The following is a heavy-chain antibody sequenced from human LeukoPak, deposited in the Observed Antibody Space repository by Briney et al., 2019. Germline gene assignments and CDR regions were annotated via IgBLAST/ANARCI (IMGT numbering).Heavy chain of an antibody. V-gene: IGHV1-69-2*01. CDR1: GYTFTYYY. J-gene: IGHJ4*02. Sequence: ASVKVSCKGSGYTFTYYYMHWVRQAPGKGLEWRGRVEPEDGETIYAEKFQGRVTITADTSTDTAYMELSSLRSEDTAVYYCATTQGESEAGLADYWGQGTLVTVSS. CDR3: ATTQGESEAGLADY. D-gene: IGHD6-19*01. CDR2: VEPEDGET.